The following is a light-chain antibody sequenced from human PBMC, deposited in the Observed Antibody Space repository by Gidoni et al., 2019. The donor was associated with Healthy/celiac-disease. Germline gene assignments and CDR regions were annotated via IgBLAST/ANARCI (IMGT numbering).Light chain of an antibody. CDR2: GAS. Sequence: EIVLTQSPGTLSLSPGERATLSCRASQSVSSSYLAWYQQKPGQAPRLLIDGASSRATGIPDRFSGSGSGTDFTLTISRLEPEDFAVYYCQQYGSSRLTFGGXTKVEIK. CDR1: QSVSSSY. J-gene: IGKJ4*01. V-gene: IGKV3-20*01. CDR3: QQYGSSRLT.